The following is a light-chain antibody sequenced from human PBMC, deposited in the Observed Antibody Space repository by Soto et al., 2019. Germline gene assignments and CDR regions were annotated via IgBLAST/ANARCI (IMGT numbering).Light chain of an antibody. CDR3: LQHNSYPLT. CDR1: QGINNY. CDR2: AAS. V-gene: IGKV1-17*03. J-gene: IGKJ4*01. Sequence: DIQMTQSPSAMSASVGDRVTITCRASQGINNYLVWFQQKPGTVPKRLIYAASSLQSGVPSRFSGSRSGTEFTLTISSLQPEDFVTYYCLQHNSYPLTFGGGTKVDIK.